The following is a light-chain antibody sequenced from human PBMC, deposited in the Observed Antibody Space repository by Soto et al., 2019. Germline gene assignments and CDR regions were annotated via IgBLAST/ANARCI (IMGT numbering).Light chain of an antibody. CDR2: GNS. J-gene: IGLJ1*01. Sequence: QLVLTQPPSVSGAPGQRVTISCTGSSSNIGAGYDVHWYQQLPGTAPKLLIYGNSNRPSGVPDRFSGSKSGTSASLAITGLQAEDEADYYCSSYTSSSRYVFGTGTKLTVL. CDR3: SSYTSSSRYV. CDR1: SSNIGAGYD. V-gene: IGLV1-40*01.